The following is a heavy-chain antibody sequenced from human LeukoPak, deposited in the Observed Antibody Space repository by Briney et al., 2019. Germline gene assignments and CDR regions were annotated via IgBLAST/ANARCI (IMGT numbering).Heavy chain of an antibody. CDR1: GYSISSGYY. CDR3: ARSTVTTPWYFDY. V-gene: IGHV4-38-2*01. Sequence: SETLSLTCAVSGYSISSGYYWGWIRQPPGKGLEWIAIIYPSGSTYYNPSLKSRVTISVDTSKNQFSLKMTSVTAADTAVYYCARSTVTTPWYFDYRGQGTLVTVSS. J-gene: IGHJ4*02. CDR2: IYPSGST. D-gene: IGHD4-11*01.